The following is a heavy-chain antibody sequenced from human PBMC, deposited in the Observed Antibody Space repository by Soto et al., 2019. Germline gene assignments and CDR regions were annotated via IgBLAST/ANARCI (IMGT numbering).Heavy chain of an antibody. Sequence: ASVKVSCKASGYTFTSYGISWVRQAPGQGLEWMGWISAYNGNTNYAQKLQGRVTMTTDTSTSTAYMELRSLRSDDTAVYYCAREGTTVPRYYYYYGMDVWGQGTTVTVSS. V-gene: IGHV1-18*01. J-gene: IGHJ6*02. CDR3: AREGTTVPRYYYYYGMDV. CDR1: GYTFTSYG. D-gene: IGHD4-17*01. CDR2: ISAYNGNT.